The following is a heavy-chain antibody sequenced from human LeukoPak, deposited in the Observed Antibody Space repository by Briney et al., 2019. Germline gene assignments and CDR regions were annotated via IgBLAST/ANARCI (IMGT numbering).Heavy chain of an antibody. Sequence: PGTSLRLSCAASGFTFRSYGMQCVRQAPGKGLEWVAYISDDGNTKYYVESVKGRFTVSRDNSKSTLYLQMDSLRAVDTADYYCARGGSYYYFDFWGQGSLVSVSS. J-gene: IGHJ4*02. CDR2: ISDDGNTK. CDR3: ARGGSYYYFDF. CDR1: GFTFRSYG. D-gene: IGHD1-26*01. V-gene: IGHV3-30*03.